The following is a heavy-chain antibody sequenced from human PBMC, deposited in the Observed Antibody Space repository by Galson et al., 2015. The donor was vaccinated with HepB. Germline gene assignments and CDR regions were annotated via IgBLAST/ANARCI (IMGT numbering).Heavy chain of an antibody. CDR3: AREAYCSGGSCYLNYYYYMDV. CDR1: GDSVSSNSAA. D-gene: IGHD2-15*01. Sequence: CAISGDSVSSNSAAWNWIRQSPSRGLEWLGRTYYRSKWYNDYAVSVKGRITINPDTSKNQFSLQLNSVTPEDTAVYYCAREAYCSGGSCYLNYYYYMDVWGKGTTVTVSS. V-gene: IGHV6-1*01. J-gene: IGHJ6*03. CDR2: TYYRSKWYN.